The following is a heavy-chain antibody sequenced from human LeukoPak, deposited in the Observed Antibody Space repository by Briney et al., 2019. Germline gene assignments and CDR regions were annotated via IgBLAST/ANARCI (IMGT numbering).Heavy chain of an antibody. V-gene: IGHV3-23*01. D-gene: IGHD6-19*01. CDR3: ARRSGIAVAGAFDF. CDR1: GLIFSTYS. CDR2: ISGSGDST. J-gene: IGHJ4*02. Sequence: GRSLRLSCSVSGLIFSTYSMHWVRQAPGKGLEWVSGISGSGDSTYYADSVKGRFTISRDNSKNALYLQMNSLRAEDTAVYYCARRSGIAVAGAFDFWGQGTLVTVSS.